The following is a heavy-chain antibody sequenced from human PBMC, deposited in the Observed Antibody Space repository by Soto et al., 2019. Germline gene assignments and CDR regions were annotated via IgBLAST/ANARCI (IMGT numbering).Heavy chain of an antibody. V-gene: IGHV1-46*01. CDR3: ARWGGREYLRREMGFDP. CDR1: GYTFTSYY. J-gene: IGHJ5*02. Sequence: ASVKVSCKASGYTFTSYYMHWVRQAPGQGLEWMGIINPSGGSTSYAQKFQGRVTMTRDTSTSTVYMELSSLRSEDTAVYYCARWGGREYLRREMGFDPWGQGTLVTVSS. D-gene: IGHD2-2*01. CDR2: INPSGGST.